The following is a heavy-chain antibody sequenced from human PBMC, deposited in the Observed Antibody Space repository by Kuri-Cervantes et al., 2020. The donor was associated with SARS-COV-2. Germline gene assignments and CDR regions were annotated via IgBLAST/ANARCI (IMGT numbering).Heavy chain of an antibody. CDR1: GFTFSSYD. Sequence: GESLKISCAASGFTFSSYDMHWVRQVTGKGLEWVSAIGTAGDTYYPGSVKGRFTISRENANNSLYLQMNSLRAGDTAVYYCARERRPAAISRSAYNWFDPWGQGTPVTVSS. CDR2: IGTAGDT. CDR3: ARERRPAAISRSAYNWFDP. J-gene: IGHJ5*02. V-gene: IGHV3-13*04. D-gene: IGHD2-2*02.